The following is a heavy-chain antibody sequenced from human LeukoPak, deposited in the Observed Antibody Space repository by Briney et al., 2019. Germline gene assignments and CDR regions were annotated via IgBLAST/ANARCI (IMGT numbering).Heavy chain of an antibody. J-gene: IGHJ4*02. CDR1: GFTFSSYA. CDR3: AKRSAESSGYFNY. CDR2: ITGSGAFT. V-gene: IGHV3-23*01. Sequence: GGSLRLSCGASGFTFSSYAMTWVRQAPGKGLEWVSAITGSGAFTDYADSVKGRFTISRDNSKNTLYLQMNSLRAEDTAVYYCAKRSAESSGYFNYWGQGILVTVSS. D-gene: IGHD6-19*01.